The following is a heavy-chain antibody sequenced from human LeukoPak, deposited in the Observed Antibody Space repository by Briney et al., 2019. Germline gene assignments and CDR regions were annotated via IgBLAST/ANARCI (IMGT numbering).Heavy chain of an antibody. V-gene: IGHV4-59*01. Sequence: SETLSLTCTVSGGSISSYYWSWIRQPPGKGLEWIGYIYYSGSTNYNPSLKSRVTISVDTSKNQFSLKLSSVTAADTAVYYCASHGGGYSYGLGVDYWGQGTLVTVSS. CDR1: GGSISSYY. J-gene: IGHJ4*02. D-gene: IGHD5-18*01. CDR2: IYYSGST. CDR3: ASHGGGYSYGLGVDY.